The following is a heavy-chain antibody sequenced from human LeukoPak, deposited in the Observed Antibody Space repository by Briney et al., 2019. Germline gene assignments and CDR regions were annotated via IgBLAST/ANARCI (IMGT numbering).Heavy chain of an antibody. D-gene: IGHD6-13*01. CDR3: ARGYSSSWYYFDY. CDR2: ISSSSSYI. Sequence: GSLRLSCAASGFTFMSYNMNWVRQAPGKGLEWVSSISSSSSYIYYADSVKGRFTISRDNAKNSLYLQMNSLRAEDTAVYYCARGYSSSWYYFDYWGQGTLVTVSS. J-gene: IGHJ4*02. CDR1: GFTFMSYN. V-gene: IGHV3-21*01.